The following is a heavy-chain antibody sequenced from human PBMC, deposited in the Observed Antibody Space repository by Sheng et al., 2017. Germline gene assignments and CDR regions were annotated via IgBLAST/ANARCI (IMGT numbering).Heavy chain of an antibody. J-gene: IGHJ4*02. CDR1: GFTFSDHY. V-gene: IGHV3-72*01. CDR2: TRNKANSYTT. Sequence: EVQLVESGGGLVQPGGSLRLSCAASGFTFSDHYMDWVRQAPGKGLEWVGRTRNKANSYTTEYAASVKGRFTISRDDSKNSLYLQMNSLKTEDTAVYYCARGYGSGSQGSDYWGQGTLVTVSS. D-gene: IGHD3-10*01. CDR3: ARGYGSGSQGSDY.